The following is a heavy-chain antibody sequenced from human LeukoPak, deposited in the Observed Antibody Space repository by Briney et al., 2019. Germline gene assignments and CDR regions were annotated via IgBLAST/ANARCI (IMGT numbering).Heavy chain of an antibody. CDR3: ASHLGATRPVDY. Sequence: PSQTLSLTCTVSGGSISSGDYYWSWIRQPPGKGLEWIGYIYYSGSTYYNPSLKSRVTISVDTSKNQFSLKLSSVTAADTAVYYCASHLGATRPVDYWGQGTLVTVSS. V-gene: IGHV4-30-4*08. J-gene: IGHJ4*02. CDR2: IYYSGST. CDR1: GGSISSGDYY. D-gene: IGHD1-26*01.